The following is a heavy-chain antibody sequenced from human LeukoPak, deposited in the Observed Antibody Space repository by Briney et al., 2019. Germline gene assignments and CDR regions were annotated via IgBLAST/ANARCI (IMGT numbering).Heavy chain of an antibody. CDR3: TTYTYFYSYYYYIDV. J-gene: IGHJ6*03. CDR2: IKSKTDGGTS. V-gene: IGHV3-15*01. Sequence: PGGSLRLSCAASGFTFSNAWMNWVRQAPGKGLEWDGRIKSKTDGGTSDYAAPVKGRFTISRDDSKNTLYLQMNSLKTEDTAVYYCTTYTYFYSYYYYIDVWGKWTTVTVSS. D-gene: IGHD2-2*02. CDR1: GFTFSNAW.